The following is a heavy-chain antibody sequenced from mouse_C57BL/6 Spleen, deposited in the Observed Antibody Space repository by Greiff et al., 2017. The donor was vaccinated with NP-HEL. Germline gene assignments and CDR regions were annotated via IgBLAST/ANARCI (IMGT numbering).Heavy chain of an antibody. V-gene: IGHV2-4*01. D-gene: IGHD1-1*02. CDR2: IWSGGST. Sequence: QVQLQQSGPGLVQPSQSLSITCTVSGFSLTSYGVHWVRQPPGKGLEWLGVIWSGGSTDYNAAFISRLSISKDNSKSQVFFKMNSLQADDTAIYYCAKPLWPNSPYYYAMDYWGQGTSVTVSS. CDR3: AKPLWPNSPYYYAMDY. CDR1: GFSLTSYG. J-gene: IGHJ4*01.